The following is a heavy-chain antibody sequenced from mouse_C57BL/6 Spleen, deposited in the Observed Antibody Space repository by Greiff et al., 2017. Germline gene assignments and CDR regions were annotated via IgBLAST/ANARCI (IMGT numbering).Heavy chain of an antibody. V-gene: IGHV14-4*01. CDR2: IDPENGDT. CDR3: TTPYGSAWLAY. D-gene: IGHD2-2*01. Sequence: VQLKQSGAELVRPGASVKLSCTASGFNIKDDYMHWVKQRPEQGLEWIGWIDPENGDTEYASKFQGKATITADTSSNTAYLQLSSLTSEDTAVYYCTTPYGSAWLAYWGQGTLVTVSA. J-gene: IGHJ3*01. CDR1: GFNIKDDY.